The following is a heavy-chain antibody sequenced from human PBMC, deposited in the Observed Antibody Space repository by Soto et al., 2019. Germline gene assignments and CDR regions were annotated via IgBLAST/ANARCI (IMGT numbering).Heavy chain of an antibody. CDR1: GFTFSSYA. V-gene: IGHV3-30-3*01. D-gene: IGHD5-12*01. J-gene: IGHJ4*02. Sequence: QVQLVESGGGVVQPGRSLRLSCAASGFTFSSYAMHWVRQAPGKGLEWVAVISYDGSNKYYSDSVKGRFTISRDNSKNTLYLHRNSRRAEDTAVYYCARGPLYERGYDAFDYWGQGTLVTVSS. CDR2: ISYDGSNK. CDR3: ARGPLYERGYDAFDY.